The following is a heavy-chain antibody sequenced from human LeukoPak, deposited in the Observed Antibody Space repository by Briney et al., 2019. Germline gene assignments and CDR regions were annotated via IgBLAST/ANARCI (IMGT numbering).Heavy chain of an antibody. V-gene: IGHV3-21*01. CDR2: ISSSGNYI. Sequence: GGSLKLSCAASGFTFSFYSMHWVRQAPGKGLEWVSCISSSGNYIYYADSVKGRFTISRDNAKNSLYLQMNSLRAEDTAVYYCARAFRSTSYNIPWNWFDPWGQGTLVTVSS. CDR3: ARAFRSTSYNIPWNWFDP. D-gene: IGHD2-2*01. J-gene: IGHJ5*02. CDR1: GFTFSFYS.